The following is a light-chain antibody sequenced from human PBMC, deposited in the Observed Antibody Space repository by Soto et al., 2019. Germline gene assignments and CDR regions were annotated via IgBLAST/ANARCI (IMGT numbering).Light chain of an antibody. Sequence: QSALTQPASESWSPGQSITISCTGTSSDVGSYNLVSWYQHHPGKAPKLMIYEGSRRPSGVSNRFSGSKSGNTASLTISGLQAEDEADYYCCSYAGSGTYVFGTGTKLTFL. V-gene: IGLV2-23*01. CDR3: CSYAGSGTYV. J-gene: IGLJ1*01. CDR1: SSDVGSYNL. CDR2: EGS.